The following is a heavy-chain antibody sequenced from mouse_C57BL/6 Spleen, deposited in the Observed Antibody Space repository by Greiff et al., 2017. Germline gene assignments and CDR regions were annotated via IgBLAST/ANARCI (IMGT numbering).Heavy chain of an antibody. J-gene: IGHJ3*01. CDR2: IDPETGGT. CDR1: GYTFTDYE. CDR3: TGGNFSPFAD. Sequence: VQLQQSGAELVRPGASVTLSCKASGYTFTDYEMHWVKQTPVHGLEWIGAIDPETGGTAYNQKFKGKAILTADKSSSTAYMELRSLTSEDSAVYYCTGGNFSPFADWGQGTLVTVSA. D-gene: IGHD2-1*01. V-gene: IGHV1-15*01.